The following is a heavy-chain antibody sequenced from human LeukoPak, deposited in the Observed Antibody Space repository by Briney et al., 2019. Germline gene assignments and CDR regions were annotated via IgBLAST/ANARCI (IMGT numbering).Heavy chain of an antibody. V-gene: IGHV4-59*01. CDR3: ARSPWIQLWLSD. Sequence: SETLSLTCTVSGDSISSSYWSWIRQPPGKGLEWIGYIYYSGSTNYNPSLKSRVTISVDTSKNQFSLKLSSVTAADTAVYYCARSPWIQLWLSDWGQGTLVTVSS. D-gene: IGHD5-18*01. CDR1: GDSISSSY. CDR2: IYYSGST. J-gene: IGHJ4*02.